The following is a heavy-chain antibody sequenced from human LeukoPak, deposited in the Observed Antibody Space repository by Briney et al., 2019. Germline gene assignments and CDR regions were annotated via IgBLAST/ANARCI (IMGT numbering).Heavy chain of an antibody. CDR3: ARDRVIVGGTATYNFDH. CDR2: INPTGGST. J-gene: IGHJ4*02. Sequence: ASVKVSCKASGYTFTPYFIHWVRQAPGQGFEWMGIINPTGGSTTYAQKFQGRVTVTRDMSTSTVYMELSSLTSEDTAVYYCARDRVIVGGTATYNFDHWGQGTLVTVSS. V-gene: IGHV1-46*01. D-gene: IGHD1-14*01. CDR1: GYTFTPYF.